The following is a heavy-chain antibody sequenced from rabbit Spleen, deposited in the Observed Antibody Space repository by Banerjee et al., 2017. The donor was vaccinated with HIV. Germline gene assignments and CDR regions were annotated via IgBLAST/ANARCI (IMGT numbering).Heavy chain of an antibody. Sequence: QEQLEESGGGLVKPEGSLTLTCKASGFSFSGRDVMCWVRQAPGKGLEWIACMNSRSGEDVYATWAKGRFTISKTSSTTVTLQMTSLSAADTATYFCARDLAAVIGWNFNLWGQGTLVTVS. D-gene: IGHD1-1*01. CDR3: ARDLAAVIGWNFNL. CDR2: MNSRSGED. V-gene: IGHV1S45*01. CDR1: GFSFSGRDV. J-gene: IGHJ4*01.